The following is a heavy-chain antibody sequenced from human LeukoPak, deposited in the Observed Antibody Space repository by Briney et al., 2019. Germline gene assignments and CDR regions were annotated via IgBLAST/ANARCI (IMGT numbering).Heavy chain of an antibody. V-gene: IGHV4-61*02. J-gene: IGHJ4*02. Sequence: SETLSLTCTVSGGSISSGSYFWSWIRQPAGKGLEWIGRIYTSGSTNYNPSLKSRVTISVDTSKNQFSLKLSSVTAADTAVYYCARDLSYWGQGTLVTVSS. CDR2: IYTSGST. CDR3: ARDLSY. CDR1: GGSISSGSYF.